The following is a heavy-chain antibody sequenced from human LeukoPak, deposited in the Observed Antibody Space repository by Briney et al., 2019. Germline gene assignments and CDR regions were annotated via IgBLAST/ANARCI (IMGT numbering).Heavy chain of an antibody. J-gene: IGHJ6*02. CDR1: GFNFNIYS. V-gene: IGHV3-21*01. CDR3: TTRAHVVVRNATHLYYAMDA. D-gene: IGHD2-2*01. Sequence: PGGSLRLSCAASGFNFNIYSMNWFRQAPGKGLEWVSSISHSSTYMYYADSVKGRFTISRDNTQNSLYLQLNSLRAEDTALYYCTTRAHVVVRNATHLYYAMDAWGQGTTVTVSS. CDR2: ISHSSTYM.